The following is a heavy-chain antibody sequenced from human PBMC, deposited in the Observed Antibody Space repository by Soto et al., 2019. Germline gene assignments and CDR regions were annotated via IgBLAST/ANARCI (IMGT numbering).Heavy chain of an antibody. V-gene: IGHV3-66*01. CDR2: IYSGGST. D-gene: IGHD4-4*01. J-gene: IGHJ6*02. CDR1: GFTFSKYA. CDR3: AREATVYGMDV. Sequence: GGSLRLSCAAPGFTFSKYAMHWVRQAPGKGLEWVSVIYSGGSTYYADSVKGRFTISRDNSKNTLYLQMNSLRAEDTAVYYCAREATVYGMDVWGQGTTVTVSS.